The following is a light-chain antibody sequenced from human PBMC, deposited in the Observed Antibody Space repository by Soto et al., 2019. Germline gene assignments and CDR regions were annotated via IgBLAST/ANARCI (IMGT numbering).Light chain of an antibody. V-gene: IGKV3-15*01. Sequence: EIVMTQSPATLSVSPGERATLSCRASQSLRTDLAWYQQKPGQAPRLLIYGASTRATGIPARFSGSGSGTEFTLTISSLQSEDFAVYYCQHYNNWPPWTFGQGT. CDR2: GAS. J-gene: IGKJ1*01. CDR1: QSLRTD. CDR3: QHYNNWPPWT.